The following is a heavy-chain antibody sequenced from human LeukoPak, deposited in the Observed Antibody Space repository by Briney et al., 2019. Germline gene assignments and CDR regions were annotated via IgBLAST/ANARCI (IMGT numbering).Heavy chain of an antibody. CDR3: ARDSPGYGSDY. Sequence: GASVKVSCKASGYTFTSYDINWVRQAPGQGLEWMGWISAYNGNTNYAQKLQGRVTMTTDTSTSTAYMELRSLRSDDTAVYYCARDSPGYGSDYWGQGTLVTVSS. CDR2: ISAYNGNT. CDR1: GYTFTSYD. J-gene: IGHJ4*02. V-gene: IGHV1-18*01. D-gene: IGHD3-10*01.